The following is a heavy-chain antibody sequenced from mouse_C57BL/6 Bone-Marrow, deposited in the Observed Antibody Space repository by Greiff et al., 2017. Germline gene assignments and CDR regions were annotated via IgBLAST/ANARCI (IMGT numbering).Heavy chain of an antibody. CDR1: GYTFTEYT. D-gene: IGHD2-5*01. Sequence: VQLQQSGAELVKPGASVKLSCKASGYTFTEYTIHWVKQRSGKGLEWIGWIYPGSGSIKYNEKFKGKGTLTADKSSITVYMEFIRLTSEDSAVYFCSRHAYYSNYFDVWGTGTTVTVSS. J-gene: IGHJ1*03. V-gene: IGHV1-62-2*01. CDR2: IYPGSGSI. CDR3: SRHAYYSNYFDV.